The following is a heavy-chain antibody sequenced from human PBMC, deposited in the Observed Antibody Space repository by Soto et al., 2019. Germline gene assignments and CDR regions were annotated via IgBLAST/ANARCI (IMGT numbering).Heavy chain of an antibody. CDR2: TSASGGST. CDR1: GFRFSEYA. D-gene: IGHD6-13*01. CDR3: AKALYSSSWYVFDY. V-gene: IGHV3-23*01. J-gene: IGHJ4*02. Sequence: PGGSLRLSCAASGFRFSEYAMNWVRQAPGKGLEWVSSTSASGGSTYYADSVKGRFTISRDSSQNTLYLQMNSLTAEDTAIYYCAKALYSSSWYVFDYWGQGTLVTVSS.